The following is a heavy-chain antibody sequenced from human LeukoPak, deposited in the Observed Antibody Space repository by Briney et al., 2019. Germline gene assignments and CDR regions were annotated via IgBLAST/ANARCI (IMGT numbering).Heavy chain of an antibody. D-gene: IGHD3-10*01. J-gene: IGHJ4*02. CDR2: IHPRSGDT. CDR1: GYSFTAFY. CDR3: ARDGEYGTGSYYRGCFDY. V-gene: IGHV1-2*02. Sequence: ASVKVSCTASGYSFTAFYIHWVRQAPGQGLEWMGWIHPRSGDTSYAQKFQGRVTMARDTSISTVYLDLSSLGSDDTAVYYCARDGEYGTGSYYRGCFDYWGQGILVTVSS.